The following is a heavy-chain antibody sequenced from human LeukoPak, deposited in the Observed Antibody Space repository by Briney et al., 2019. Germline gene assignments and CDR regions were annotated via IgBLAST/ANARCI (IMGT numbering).Heavy chain of an antibody. Sequence: ASVKVSCKASGYFFTGYYIHWVRQAPGQGLEWMGRINPNSGGTNFAQKFQGRVTMTRDTSVSTAYMELSRLRSDDTAVYYCARPIGYCTNGVCSRAAFDIWGQGTMVTVSS. CDR1: GYFFTGYY. D-gene: IGHD2-8*01. CDR2: INPNSGGT. J-gene: IGHJ3*02. V-gene: IGHV1-2*02. CDR3: ARPIGYCTNGVCSRAAFDI.